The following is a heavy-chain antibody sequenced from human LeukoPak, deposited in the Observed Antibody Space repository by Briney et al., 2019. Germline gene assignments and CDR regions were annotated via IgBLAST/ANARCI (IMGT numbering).Heavy chain of an antibody. D-gene: IGHD6-13*01. V-gene: IGHV3-11*04. CDR3: AKDMYVGSTWPPKH. J-gene: IGHJ1*01. Sequence: PGGSLRLSCAASGFTFSDYYMTWIRQAPGKGLEWVSFISTSSSTIYYADSVKGRFTISRDNAKNSVYLQMSSLRDGDTAVYYCAKDMYVGSTWPPKHWGQGTLVTVSS. CDR2: ISTSSSTI. CDR1: GFTFSDYY.